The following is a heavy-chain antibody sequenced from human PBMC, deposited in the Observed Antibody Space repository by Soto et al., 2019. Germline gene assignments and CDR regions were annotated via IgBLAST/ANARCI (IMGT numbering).Heavy chain of an antibody. CDR2: INHSGST. V-gene: IGHV4-34*01. Sequence: SETLSLTCAVYDGSFSGYYWSWIRQPPGKGLEWIGEINHSGSTNYNPSLKSRVTISVDTSKNQFPLKLSSVTAADTAVYYCARGGRYIWGSYRYSSYYFDYWGQGTLVTVSS. D-gene: IGHD3-16*02. CDR1: DGSFSGYY. J-gene: IGHJ4*02. CDR3: ARGGRYIWGSYRYSSYYFDY.